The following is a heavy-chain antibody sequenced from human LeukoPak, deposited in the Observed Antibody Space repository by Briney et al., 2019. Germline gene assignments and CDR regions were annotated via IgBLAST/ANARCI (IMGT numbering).Heavy chain of an antibody. D-gene: IGHD4-11*01. Sequence: ASVKVSCKASGYTFTAYYMHWVRQAPGQGLEWMGRIDPNSGGTIYVHKFQGRVAMTRDTSISTAYMELSRLTSDDTAVYYCARTPDYSVTTWGQGTLVTVSS. V-gene: IGHV1-2*02. CDR1: GYTFTAYY. J-gene: IGHJ5*02. CDR2: IDPNSGGT. CDR3: ARTPDYSVTT.